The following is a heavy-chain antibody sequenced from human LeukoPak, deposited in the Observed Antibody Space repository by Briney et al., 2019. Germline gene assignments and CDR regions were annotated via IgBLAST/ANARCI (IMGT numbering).Heavy chain of an antibody. CDR1: GGSISSYY. D-gene: IGHD6-13*01. CDR2: IYYSGTT. V-gene: IGHV4-59*01. CDR3: ARGVYIAAAQYGY. J-gene: IGHJ4*02. Sequence: SETLSLTCTVSGGSISSYYWSWLRQPPGKGLEWIGYIYYSGTTNYNPSLKSRVTISVDTSKNQFSLKLSSVTAADTAVYYCARGVYIAAAQYGYWGQGTLVSVSS.